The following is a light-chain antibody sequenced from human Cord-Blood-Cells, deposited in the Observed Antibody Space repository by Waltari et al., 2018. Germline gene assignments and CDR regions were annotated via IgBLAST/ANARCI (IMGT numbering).Light chain of an antibody. CDR1: QSISSY. J-gene: IGKJ2*01. Sequence: DIQMTQSPSSLYASVGDRVTITCRASQSISSYLNWYQQKPGKAPKLLIYAASRLQSGVPSRFSGSGSGTDFTLTISSLQPEDFATYYCQQSYSTPYTFGQGTKLEIK. CDR3: QQSYSTPYT. CDR2: AAS. V-gene: IGKV1-39*01.